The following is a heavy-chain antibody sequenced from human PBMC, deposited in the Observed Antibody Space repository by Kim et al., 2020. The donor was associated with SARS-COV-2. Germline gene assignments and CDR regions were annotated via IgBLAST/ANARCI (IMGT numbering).Heavy chain of an antibody. V-gene: IGHV5-51*01. Sequence: GESLKISCKGSGYSFTSYWIGWVRQMPGKGLEWMGIIYPGDSDTRYSPSFQGQVTISADKSISTAYLQWSSLKASDTAMYYCSRRRYCSSTSCPYAFDYWGQGTLVTVSS. CDR3: SRRRYCSSTSCPYAFDY. J-gene: IGHJ4*02. D-gene: IGHD2-2*01. CDR2: IYPGDSDT. CDR1: GYSFTSYW.